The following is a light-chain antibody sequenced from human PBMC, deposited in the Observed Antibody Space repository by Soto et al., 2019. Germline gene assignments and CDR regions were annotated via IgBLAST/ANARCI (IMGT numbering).Light chain of an antibody. Sequence: EIVLTQSPGTLPLSPGERATLSCRASQSVSSSYLAWYQQKPGQAPRLLIYGASSRATGIPDRFSVSGSGTDFTLTISRLEPEDVAVYYCQQYGSSPVTFGHGTKVDIK. CDR1: QSVSSSY. CDR2: GAS. J-gene: IGKJ1*01. CDR3: QQYGSSPVT. V-gene: IGKV3-20*01.